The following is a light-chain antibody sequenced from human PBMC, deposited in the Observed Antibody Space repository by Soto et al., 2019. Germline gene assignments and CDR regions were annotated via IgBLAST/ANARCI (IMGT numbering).Light chain of an antibody. V-gene: IGLV3-21*02. CDR2: DDS. J-gene: IGLJ1*01. CDR1: NIGTKT. CDR3: QVWDSSLLHHV. Sequence: SYDLTQSPSVSVAPGQTAMITCGGDNIGTKTVHWFQQRPGQAPVLVVFDDSDRPSGIPERFSGSNSGTTATLTISRVEAGDEADYYCQVWDSSLLHHVFGTGTKVT.